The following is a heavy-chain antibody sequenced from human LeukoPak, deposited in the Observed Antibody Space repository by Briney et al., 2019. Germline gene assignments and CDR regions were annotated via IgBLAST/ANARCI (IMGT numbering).Heavy chain of an antibody. CDR1: GFTFSSYA. J-gene: IGHJ6*03. CDR2: ISGSGGST. Sequence: GGSLRLSCAASGFTFSSYAMSWVRQAPGKGLEWVSAISGSGGSTYYADSVKGRFTISRDNSKNTLYLQMNSLRAEDTAVYYCAKEGIAAAGRDTYYYYYMDVWGKGTTVTVSS. D-gene: IGHD6-13*01. CDR3: AKEGIAAAGRDTYYYYYMDV. V-gene: IGHV3-23*01.